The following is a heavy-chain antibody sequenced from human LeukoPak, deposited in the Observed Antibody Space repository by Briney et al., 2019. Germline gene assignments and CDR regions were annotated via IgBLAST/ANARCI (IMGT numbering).Heavy chain of an antibody. V-gene: IGHV3-23*01. D-gene: IGHD3-22*01. CDR3: VKDDSYYYDSSGRDS. CDR1: GFTFSSYA. CDR2: ITNSGGST. Sequence: GGSLRLSCAASGFTFSSYAMSWVRQAPGKGLEWVSAITNSGGSTFHADSVKGRFTISRDNSKNTLYLQMSSLRAEDTAVYYCVKDDSYYYDSSGRDSWGQGTLVTVSS. J-gene: IGHJ4*02.